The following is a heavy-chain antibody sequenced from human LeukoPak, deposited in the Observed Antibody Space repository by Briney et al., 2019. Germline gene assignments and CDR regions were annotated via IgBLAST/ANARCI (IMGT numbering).Heavy chain of an antibody. Sequence: GGSLRLSCAASGFTFDDYAMHWVRQAPGKGLERVSGISWNSGSIGYADSVEGRFTISRDNAKNSLYLQMNSLRAEDMALYYCAKALIAAAGDDAFDIWGQGTMVTVSS. J-gene: IGHJ3*02. V-gene: IGHV3-9*03. CDR3: AKALIAAAGDDAFDI. CDR1: GFTFDDYA. D-gene: IGHD6-13*01. CDR2: ISWNSGSI.